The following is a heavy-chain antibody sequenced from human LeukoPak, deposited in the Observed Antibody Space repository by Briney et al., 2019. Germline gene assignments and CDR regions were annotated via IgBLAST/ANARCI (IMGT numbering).Heavy chain of an antibody. CDR1: GGSISSRSYY. CDR2: IYYSGST. D-gene: IGHD3-22*01. V-gene: IGHV4-39*01. Sequence: SETLSLTCTVSGGSISSRSYYWGWIRQPPGKGLEWIGSIYYSGSTYYNPSLKSRVTISVDTSKNQFSLKLSSVTAADTAVYYCARQGSSGYSHKYYFDYWGQGTLVTVSS. CDR3: ARQGSSGYSHKYYFDY. J-gene: IGHJ4*02.